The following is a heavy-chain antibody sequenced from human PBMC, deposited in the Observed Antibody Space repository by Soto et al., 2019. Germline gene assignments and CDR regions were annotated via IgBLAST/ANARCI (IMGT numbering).Heavy chain of an antibody. CDR1: GFTVSSNY. Sequence: PGGSLRLSCAASGFTVSSNYMSWVRQAPGKGLEWVSVIYSGGSTYYADSVKGRFTISRHNSKNTLYLQMNSLRAEDTAVYYCARVVITDPWYYFDYWGQGTLVTVSS. J-gene: IGHJ4*02. D-gene: IGHD3-22*01. CDR3: ARVVITDPWYYFDY. V-gene: IGHV3-53*04. CDR2: IYSGGST.